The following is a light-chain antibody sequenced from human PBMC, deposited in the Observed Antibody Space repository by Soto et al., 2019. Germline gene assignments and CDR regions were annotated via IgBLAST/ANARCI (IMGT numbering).Light chain of an antibody. Sequence: EIVLTQSPGTLSLSPGERATLSCRASQSVSSSYLAWYQQKPGQAPRLLIYAASSRATGIPDRFSGSGSGTDFTLTITRLEPDDFALYYCQQYVSSPPKYTFGQGTKLEIK. J-gene: IGKJ2*01. CDR1: QSVSSSY. V-gene: IGKV3-20*01. CDR3: QQYVSSPPKYT. CDR2: AAS.